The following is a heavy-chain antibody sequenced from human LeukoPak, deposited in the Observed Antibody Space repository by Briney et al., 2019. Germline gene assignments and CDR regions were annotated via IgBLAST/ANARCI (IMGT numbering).Heavy chain of an antibody. CDR2: ISGSGGST. Sequence: PGGSLRLSCEASGFTFSNYAMHWVRQAPGKGLEWVSAISGSGGSTYYADSVKGRFTISRDNSKNTLYLQMNSLRAEDTAVYYCAKGGLIEVEDAFDIWGQGTMVTVSS. CDR3: AKGGLIEVEDAFDI. V-gene: IGHV3-23*01. D-gene: IGHD2-2*01. J-gene: IGHJ3*02. CDR1: GFTFSNYA.